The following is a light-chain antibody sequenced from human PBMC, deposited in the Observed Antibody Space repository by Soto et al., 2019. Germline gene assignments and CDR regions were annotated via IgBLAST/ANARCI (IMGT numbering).Light chain of an antibody. CDR2: KAS. Sequence: DIQMTQSPSTLSASVGDRVTITCRASQSISSWLAWYQQKPGKAPKLLIYKASSLETGVPSMFSGSASGTEFTLTISSLQPDDFATYYCQQYNSYSPWTFGQGTKVEIK. CDR3: QQYNSYSPWT. J-gene: IGKJ1*01. V-gene: IGKV1-5*03. CDR1: QSISSW.